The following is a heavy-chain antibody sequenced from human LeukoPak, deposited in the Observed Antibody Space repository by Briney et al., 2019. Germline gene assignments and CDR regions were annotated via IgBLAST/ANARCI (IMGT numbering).Heavy chain of an antibody. D-gene: IGHD3-9*01. CDR2: ISYDGSNK. J-gene: IGHJ4*02. CDR3: ARDMELRYFDWLPSEGCFDY. CDR1: GFTFSSYA. V-gene: IGHV3-30-3*01. Sequence: PGGSLRLSCAASGFTFSSYAMHWVRQAPGKGLEWVAVISYDGSNKYYADSVKGRFTISRDNSKNTLYLQMNSLRAEDTAVYYCARDMELRYFDWLPSEGCFDYWGQGTVVTVSS.